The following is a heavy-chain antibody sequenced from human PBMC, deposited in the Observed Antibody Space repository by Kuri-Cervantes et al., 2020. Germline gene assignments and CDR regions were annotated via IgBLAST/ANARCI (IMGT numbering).Heavy chain of an antibody. CDR2: INPSSGGT. J-gene: IGHJ4*02. D-gene: IGHD1-26*01. Sequence: ASVKVSCKVSGYTFTGYYIHWVRQAPKQGLEWMGRINPSSGGTNYAQRFQAWVTMTGDTSTDTAFMELTRLKSDDTAVYYCARATSGSYNLHFGYWGQGTQVTVSS. CDR1: GYTFTGYY. CDR3: ARATSGSYNLHFGY. V-gene: IGHV1-2*04.